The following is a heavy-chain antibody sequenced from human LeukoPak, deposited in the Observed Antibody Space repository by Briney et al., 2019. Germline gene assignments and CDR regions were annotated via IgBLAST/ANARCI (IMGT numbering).Heavy chain of an antibody. J-gene: IGHJ4*02. CDR3: ARDASAMVRGVNLYFDY. CDR1: GYTFTGYY. V-gene: IGHV1-2*02. D-gene: IGHD3-10*01. Sequence: ASVKVSCTASGYTFTGYYMHWVRQAPGQGLEWMGWINPNSGGTNYAQKFQGRVTMTRDTSISTAYMELSRLRSDDTAVYYCARDASAMVRGVNLYFDYWGQGTLVTVSS. CDR2: INPNSGGT.